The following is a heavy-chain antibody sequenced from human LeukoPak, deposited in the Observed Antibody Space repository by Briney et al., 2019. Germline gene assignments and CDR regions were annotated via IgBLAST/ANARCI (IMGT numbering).Heavy chain of an antibody. D-gene: IGHD3-3*01. V-gene: IGHV1-2*02. CDR3: ARSITIFGVAGTHYYYGMDV. J-gene: IGHJ6*02. Sequence: ASVKVSCKASGYTFTGYYMHWVRQAPGQGLEWMGWINPNSGGTNYAQKFQGRVTMTRDTSISTAYMELSRLRSDDTAVYYCARSITIFGVAGTHYYYGMDVWGQGTTVTVSS. CDR2: INPNSGGT. CDR1: GYTFTGYY.